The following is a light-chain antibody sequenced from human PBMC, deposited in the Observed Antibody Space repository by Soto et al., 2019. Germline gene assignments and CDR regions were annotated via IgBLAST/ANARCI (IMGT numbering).Light chain of an antibody. V-gene: IGLV2-8*01. J-gene: IGLJ3*02. Sequence: QSVLTQPPSASGSPGQSVTISCTGTSSDVGGYNYVSWYQQHQGKAPKLMIYEVSKRPSGVPDRFSGSKSGNTASLTVSGLQAEDEADYYCSSDAGSRVFGGGTKLTVL. CDR1: SSDVGGYNY. CDR2: EVS. CDR3: SSDAGSRV.